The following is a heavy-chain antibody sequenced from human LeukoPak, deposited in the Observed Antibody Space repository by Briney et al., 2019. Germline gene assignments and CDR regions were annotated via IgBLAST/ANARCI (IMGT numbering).Heavy chain of an antibody. CDR2: ISSSSYI. CDR1: GFTFSSYS. CDR3: ATQPGGYIPIDLDY. D-gene: IGHD6-13*01. V-gene: IGHV3-21*01. J-gene: IGHJ4*02. Sequence: GGSLRLSCAASGFTFSSYSMNWSRQAIGKGLEWNSSISSSSYIYYADSVKGRFTISRDNAKNSLYLQMNSLRAEDTAVYYCATQPGGYIPIDLDYWGQGTLVTVSS.